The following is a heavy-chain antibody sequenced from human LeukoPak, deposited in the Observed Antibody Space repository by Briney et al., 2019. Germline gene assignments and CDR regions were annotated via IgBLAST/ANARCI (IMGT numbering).Heavy chain of an antibody. J-gene: IGHJ5*02. CDR2: INHSGST. CDR1: GGSFSGYY. CDR3: ARAPTSGSYYKYNWFDP. Sequence: SETLSLTCAVYGGSFSGYYWSWIRQPPGKGLEWIGEINHSGSTNYNPSLKSRVTISVDTSKNQFSLKLSSVTAADTAVYYCARAPTSGSYYKYNWFDPWGQGTLVTVSS. D-gene: IGHD3-10*01. V-gene: IGHV4-34*01.